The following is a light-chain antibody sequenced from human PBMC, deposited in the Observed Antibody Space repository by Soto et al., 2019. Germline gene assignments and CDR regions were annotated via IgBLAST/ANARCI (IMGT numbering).Light chain of an antibody. Sequence: IVLTQSPATLSALSGASPTLSCRASQSINSNLAWYQQQPGQAPRLIIYAASTRATAVPDRFSGSGSGTDFTLTITSLQSDDFAVYFCQQYTDWQITFGQGTRVEIK. J-gene: IGKJ5*01. CDR3: QQYTDWQIT. CDR1: QSINSN. V-gene: IGKV3-15*01. CDR2: AAS.